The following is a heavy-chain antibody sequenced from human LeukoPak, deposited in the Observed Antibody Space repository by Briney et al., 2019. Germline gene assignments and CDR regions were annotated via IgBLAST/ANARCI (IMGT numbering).Heavy chain of an antibody. V-gene: IGHV4-4*07. Sequence: SETLSLTCTVSGCSISSYYWSWLRQPAGKGLEWIGRIYTSGSTNYNPSLKSRVTMSVDTSKNQFSLKLSSVTAADTAVYYCAREGYYYDSSGYYSLFDYWGQGTLVTVSS. CDR1: GCSISSYY. CDR3: AREGYYYDSSGYYSLFDY. D-gene: IGHD3-22*01. CDR2: IYTSGST. J-gene: IGHJ4*02.